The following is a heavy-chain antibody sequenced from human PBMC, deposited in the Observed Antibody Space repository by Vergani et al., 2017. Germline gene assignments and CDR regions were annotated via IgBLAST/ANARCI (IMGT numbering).Heavy chain of an antibody. CDR1: GGTFSSYA. CDR3: AXLKEYYYDSSGYYYFDY. CDR2: IIPIFGTA. D-gene: IGHD3-22*01. Sequence: QVQLVQSGAEVKKPGSSVKVSCKASGGTFSSYAISWVRQAPGQGLEWMGGIIPIFGTANYAQKFQGRVTITADESTSTAYMELSSLRSEDTAVYYCAXLKEYYYDSSGYYYFDYWGQGTLVTVSS. V-gene: IGHV1-69*01. J-gene: IGHJ4*02.